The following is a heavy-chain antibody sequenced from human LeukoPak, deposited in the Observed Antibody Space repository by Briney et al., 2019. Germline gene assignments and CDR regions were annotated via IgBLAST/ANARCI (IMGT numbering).Heavy chain of an antibody. Sequence: GGSLRLSCAASGFTFSTYSMNWVRQDPGKGLEWLSYISGSGGTRNYADSVKGRFTISRDNAKNSLYLQMNSLRAEDTAMYYCARSDRGYSYGSFDQWGQGTLFTVSS. J-gene: IGHJ4*02. CDR2: ISGSGGTR. CDR1: GFTFSTYS. CDR3: ARSDRGYSYGSFDQ. V-gene: IGHV3-48*01. D-gene: IGHD5-18*01.